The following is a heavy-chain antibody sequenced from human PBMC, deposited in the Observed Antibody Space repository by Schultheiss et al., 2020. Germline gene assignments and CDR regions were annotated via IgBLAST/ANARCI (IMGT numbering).Heavy chain of an antibody. CDR2: IRSKANSYTT. V-gene: IGHV3-73*01. D-gene: IGHD2-2*01. CDR1: GFTFSGSA. Sequence: GGSLRLSCAASGFTFSGSAMHWVRQASGKGLEWVGRIRSKANSYTTEYAASVKGRFTISRDDSKSIAYLQMNSLKTEDTAVYYCTATCSSTSCYSGGYYYYYYGMDVWGQGTTVTVSS. J-gene: IGHJ6*02. CDR3: TATCSSTSCYSGGYYYYYYGMDV.